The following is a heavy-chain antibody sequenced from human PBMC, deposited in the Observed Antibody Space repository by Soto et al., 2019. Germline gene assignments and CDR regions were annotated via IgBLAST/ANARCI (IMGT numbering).Heavy chain of an antibody. Sequence: ASVKVSCKASGYTFTSYGISWVRQAPGQGPEWMGWISAYNGNTNYAQKLQGRVTMTTDTSTSTAYMELRSLRSDDTAVYYCARDSAPWDIVVVPAAYGMDVWGQGTTVTVSS. CDR2: ISAYNGNT. D-gene: IGHD2-2*01. J-gene: IGHJ6*02. CDR1: GYTFTSYG. CDR3: ARDSAPWDIVVVPAAYGMDV. V-gene: IGHV1-18*01.